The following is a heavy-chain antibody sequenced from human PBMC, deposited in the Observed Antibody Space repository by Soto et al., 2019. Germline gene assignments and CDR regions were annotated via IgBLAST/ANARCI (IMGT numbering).Heavy chain of an antibody. Sequence: EVQLVQSGAEVKKPGESLKISCKASGYSFANYWIAWVRQMPGQGLEWMGIIYPGDSDTRYSPSLQGQVTISADKSTSTPYLQWTRLKASDTAMYSCARPKPRGTVVCTNDFDLWGQGTMVIVTS. CDR3: ARPKPRGTVVCTNDFDL. CDR1: GYSFANYW. CDR2: IYPGDSDT. J-gene: IGHJ3*01. V-gene: IGHV5-51*03. D-gene: IGHD1-1*01.